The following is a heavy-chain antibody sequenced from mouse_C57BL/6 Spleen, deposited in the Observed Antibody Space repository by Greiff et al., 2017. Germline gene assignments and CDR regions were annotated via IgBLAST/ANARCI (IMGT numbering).Heavy chain of an antibody. D-gene: IGHD2-5*01. CDR3: ARSGAYYSNYDAMDY. CDR1: GYTFTSYW. Sequence: QVQLQQSGTVLARPGASVKMSCKASGYTFTSYWMHWVKQRPGQGLEWIGMIHPNSGSTNYNEKFKSKATLTVDKSSSTAYMQLSSLTSEDSAVYYCARSGAYYSNYDAMDYWGQGTSVTVSS. V-gene: IGHV1-64*01. CDR2: IHPNSGST. J-gene: IGHJ4*01.